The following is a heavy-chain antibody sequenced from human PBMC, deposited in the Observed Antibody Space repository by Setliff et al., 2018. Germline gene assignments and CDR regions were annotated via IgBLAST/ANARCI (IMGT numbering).Heavy chain of an antibody. CDR2: INPKNGGA. CDR1: GYTFTSYY. CDR3: ARERAGGRGFTFGAIYYYYGMDV. J-gene: IGHJ6*02. V-gene: IGHV1-46*01. D-gene: IGHD3-16*01. Sequence: ASVKVSCKASGYTFTSYYIHWVRQAPGQGLEWMGVINPKNGGATYPQNLQGRVTMTRDTSMSTVYMELSSLRFEDTAVYYCARERAGGRGFTFGAIYYYYGMDVWDQGTTVTVSS.